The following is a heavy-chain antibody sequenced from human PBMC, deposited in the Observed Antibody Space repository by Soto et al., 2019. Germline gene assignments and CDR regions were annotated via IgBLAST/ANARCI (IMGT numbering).Heavy chain of an antibody. CDR2: ISWKDDK. D-gene: IGHD3-10*01. CDR3: ANRYAGNYYRWYFDS. J-gene: IGHJ4*02. V-gene: IGHV2-5*01. Sequence: QITLKESGPTLVKPTQTLTLTCTYSGFSLTPSGADVGWIRQPPGKALEWLALISWKDDKRYNPGLECRLTITKDTSQNQVIVTLTTMDPVDTATYFCANRYAGNYYRWYFDSWGQATLVTVSS. CDR1: GFSLTPSGAD.